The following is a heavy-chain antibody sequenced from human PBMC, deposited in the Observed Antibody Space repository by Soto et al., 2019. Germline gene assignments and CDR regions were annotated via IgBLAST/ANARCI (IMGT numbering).Heavy chain of an antibody. Sequence: EVQLVESGGGLVQPGGSLRLSCAASAFTFSSYSMNWVRQAPGKGLEWISYISSSFSTIYYADSVKGRFTISRDNAKNSLYLQMNSLRDEDTAVYYCARALLGSGSYTLGRWGQGTLVTVSS. CDR2: ISSSFSTI. D-gene: IGHD1-26*01. J-gene: IGHJ4*02. V-gene: IGHV3-48*02. CDR3: ARALLGSGSYTLGR. CDR1: AFTFSSYS.